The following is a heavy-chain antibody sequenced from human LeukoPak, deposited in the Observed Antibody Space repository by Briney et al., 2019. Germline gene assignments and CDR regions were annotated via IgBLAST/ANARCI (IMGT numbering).Heavy chain of an antibody. CDR3: ATTYDGYSGSFDY. Sequence: SVKVSCKASGGTFSSYAISWVRQAPGQGLEWMGGIIPIFGTANYAQKFQGRVTITTDESTSTAYMELSSLRSEDTAVYYCATTYDGYSGSFDYWGQGTLVTVSS. V-gene: IGHV1-69*05. J-gene: IGHJ4*02. D-gene: IGHD5-12*01. CDR1: GGTFSSYA. CDR2: IIPIFGTA.